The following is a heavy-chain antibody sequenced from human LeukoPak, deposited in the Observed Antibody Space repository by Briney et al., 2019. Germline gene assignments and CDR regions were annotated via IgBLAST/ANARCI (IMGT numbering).Heavy chain of an antibody. J-gene: IGHJ4*02. CDR2: ISGSGTVT. Sequence: GGSLRSSVAPPGFTFDNHASNWRRQAPGKGLEWVSIISGSGTVTYYADSVKGRFTISRDNSKNTLYLQMNSLRAEDTAVYYCAKTSVGGGRIIGSGYFDNWGQGSLVTVSS. CDR3: AKTSVGGGRIIGSGYFDN. V-gene: IGHV3-23*01. D-gene: IGHD2-15*01. CDR1: GFTFDNHA.